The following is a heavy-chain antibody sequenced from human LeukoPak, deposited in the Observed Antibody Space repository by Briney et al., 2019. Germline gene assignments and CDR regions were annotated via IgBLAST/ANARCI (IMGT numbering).Heavy chain of an antibody. CDR3: ARLAPREFDY. CDR1: CGHISRSIDY. CDR2: IYFSCST. J-gene: IGHJ4*02. V-gene: IGHV4-39*01. Sequence: SETLALTCTVSCGHISRSIDYRGWVRQPPGKGLDWIGLIYFSCSTFYNPSLKSRVTLSVDTSKHQFSLRMSSVTAADTAVYYCARLAPREFDYWGQGTLVTVSS.